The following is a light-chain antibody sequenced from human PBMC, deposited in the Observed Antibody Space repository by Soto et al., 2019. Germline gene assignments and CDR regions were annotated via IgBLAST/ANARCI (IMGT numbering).Light chain of an antibody. Sequence: QSVLTQPPSVSGAPGQRVTISCTGRSSNIGAGYDVHWYQQLPGTAPKLLIYGNSNRPSGVPDLFSGSKSGTSASLAITGIQAADEDYHYSQSYDSSFYVFGTVTKVTVL. J-gene: IGLJ1*01. CDR2: GNS. V-gene: IGLV1-40*01. CDR1: SSNIGAGYD. CDR3: QSYDSSFYV.